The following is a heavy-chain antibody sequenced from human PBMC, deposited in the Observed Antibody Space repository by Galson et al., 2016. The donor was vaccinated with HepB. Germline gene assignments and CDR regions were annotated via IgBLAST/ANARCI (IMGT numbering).Heavy chain of an antibody. J-gene: IGHJ6*02. Sequence: SLRLSCAASGFTFSSYSMNWVRQAPGKGLEWVSSISSSSSYIYYADSVKGRFTISRDNAKNSLYLQMNNLRAEDTAVYYCARDSAAGLGGMDVWGQGTTVTVSS. CDR2: ISSSSSYI. CDR1: GFTFSSYS. CDR3: ARDSAAGLGGMDV. D-gene: IGHD6-19*01. V-gene: IGHV3-21*01.